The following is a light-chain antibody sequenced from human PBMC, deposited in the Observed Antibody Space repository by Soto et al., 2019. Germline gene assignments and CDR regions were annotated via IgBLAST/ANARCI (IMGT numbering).Light chain of an antibody. CDR2: GAS. Sequence: EIVLTQSPGTLSLSPGERATLSCRASQSVSSSYLAWYQRKPGQAPRLLIYGASNRATGIPDRFSGSGSGTDFTLTISRLEPEDFSVYYCQQYGSSPPMYTFGQGTELEIK. CDR3: QQYGSSPPMYT. J-gene: IGKJ2*01. CDR1: QSVSSSY. V-gene: IGKV3-20*01.